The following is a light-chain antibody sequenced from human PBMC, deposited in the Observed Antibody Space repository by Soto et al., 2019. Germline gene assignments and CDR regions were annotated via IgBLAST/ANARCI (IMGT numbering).Light chain of an antibody. CDR3: SSHGGANNFYV. V-gene: IGLV2-8*01. CDR1: SSDIGAYNY. Sequence: QSALPQPPSESGSPGQSVTISCTGTSSDIGAYNYVSWYQQHPGKVPKLMIYEVSKRPSGVPDRFSASKSGNTASLTVSGLQAEDEADYYCSSHGGANNFYVFGTGTKVTVL. J-gene: IGLJ1*01. CDR2: EVS.